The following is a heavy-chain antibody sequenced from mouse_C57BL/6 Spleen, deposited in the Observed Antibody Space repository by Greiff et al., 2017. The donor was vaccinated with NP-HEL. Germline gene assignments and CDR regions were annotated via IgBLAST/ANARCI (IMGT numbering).Heavy chain of an antibody. CDR2: IYPSDSET. V-gene: IGHV1-61*01. Sequence: QVQLQQPGAELVRPGSSVKLSCKASGCTFTSYWMDWVKQRPGQGLEWIGNIYPSDSETHYNQKFKDKATLTVDKSSSTAYMQLSSLTSEDSAVYYCARGFDGYYDYWGQGTTLTVSS. CDR1: GCTFTSYW. J-gene: IGHJ2*01. CDR3: ARGFDGYYDY. D-gene: IGHD2-3*01.